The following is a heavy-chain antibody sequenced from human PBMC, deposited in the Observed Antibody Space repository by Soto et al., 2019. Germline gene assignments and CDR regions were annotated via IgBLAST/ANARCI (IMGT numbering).Heavy chain of an antibody. CDR3: ARESEDLTSNFDY. CDR2: ISSTTNYI. CDR1: GFTFTRYS. Sequence: GGSLRLSCAASGFTFTRYSMNWVRQAPGKGLEWVSSISSTTNYIYYGDSMKGRFTISRDNAKNSLYLEMNSLRAEDTAVYYCARESEDLTSNFDYRGQGTIVTVYS. J-gene: IGHJ4*02. V-gene: IGHV3-21*06.